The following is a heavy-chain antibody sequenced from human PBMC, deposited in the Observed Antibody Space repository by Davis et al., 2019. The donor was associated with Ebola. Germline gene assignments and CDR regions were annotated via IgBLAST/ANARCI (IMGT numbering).Heavy chain of an antibody. V-gene: IGHV4-59*08. Sequence: SETLSLTCTVSGGSISSYYWSWIRQPPGKGLEWIGYIYYSGSTNYNPSLKSRVTISVDTSKNQFSLKLSSVTAADTAVYYCASSWSGYFDCWGQGTLVTVSS. CDR2: IYYSGST. J-gene: IGHJ4*02. D-gene: IGHD3-3*01. CDR3: ASSWSGYFDC. CDR1: GGSISSYY.